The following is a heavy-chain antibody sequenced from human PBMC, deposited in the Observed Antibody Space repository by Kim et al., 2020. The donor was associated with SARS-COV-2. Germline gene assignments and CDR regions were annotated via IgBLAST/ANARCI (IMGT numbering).Heavy chain of an antibody. D-gene: IGHD2-15*01. Sequence: SETLSLTCTVSGGSISSYYWSWIRQPPGKGLEWIGYIYYSGSTNYNPSLKSRVTISVDTSKNQFSLKLSSVTAADTAVYYCARSRGGVAPKDWGQGTLVTVSS. CDR1: GGSISSYY. J-gene: IGHJ4*02. CDR2: IYYSGST. V-gene: IGHV4-59*01. CDR3: ARSRGGVAPKD.